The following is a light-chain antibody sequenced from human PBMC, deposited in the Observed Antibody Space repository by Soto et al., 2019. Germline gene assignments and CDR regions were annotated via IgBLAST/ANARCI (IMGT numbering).Light chain of an antibody. CDR1: QDINNY. CDR2: DAS. V-gene: IGKV1-33*01. J-gene: IGKJ1*01. Sequence: DIQLTQSPSSLSASVGDRVTITCQASQDINNYLVWYQQKPGKAPKFLIFDASILETGVPSRFRGSGSGTDFTFTISSLQPEDIATYYCQQYHNLPRTFSQGTKVEI. CDR3: QQYHNLPRT.